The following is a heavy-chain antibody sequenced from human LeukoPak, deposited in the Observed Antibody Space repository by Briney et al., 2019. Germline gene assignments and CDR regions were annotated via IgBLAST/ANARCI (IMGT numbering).Heavy chain of an antibody. V-gene: IGHV4-61*02. CDR1: GGSISSGSYY. D-gene: IGHD1-7*01. CDR3: ARNSELELNYYYYMDV. CDR2: IYTSGST. Sequence: SSQTLSLTCTVSGGSISSGSYYWSWIRQPAGKGLEWIGRIYTSGSTNYNPSLKSRVTISVDTSKNQFSLKLSSVTAADTAVYYCARNSELELNYYYYMDVWGKGTTVTVSS. J-gene: IGHJ6*03.